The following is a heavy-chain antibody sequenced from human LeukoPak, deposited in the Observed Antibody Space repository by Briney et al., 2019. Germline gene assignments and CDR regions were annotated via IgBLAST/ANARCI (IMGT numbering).Heavy chain of an antibody. CDR1: GVSINGFY. V-gene: IGHV4-4*08. CDR3: ARDILPTDGNTYYEDC. J-gene: IGHJ4*02. Sequence: SQTLSFTCTVAGVSINGFYWSWLRQPPGNGLEYFVYIYSSMNVYYRPAFRSRVTISLDKSKNRFSLQVSTLSAADTAVYYCARDILPTDGNTYYEDCWGQGTLVTVSS. D-gene: IGHD3-3*01. CDR2: IYSSMNV.